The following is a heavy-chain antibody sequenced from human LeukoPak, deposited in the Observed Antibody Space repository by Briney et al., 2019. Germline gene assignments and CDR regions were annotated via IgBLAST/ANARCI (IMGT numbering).Heavy chain of an antibody. CDR2: ISSSSYI. CDR1: GFTFSSYS. Sequence: GGSLRLSCAASGFTFSSYSMNWVRQAPGKGLEWVSSISSSSYIYYADSVKGRFTISRDNAKNSLYLQMNSLRAEDTAVYYCARASQDYGSGSSVYYYGMDVWGQGTTVTVSS. CDR3: ARASQDYGSGSSVYYYGMDV. D-gene: IGHD3-10*01. J-gene: IGHJ6*02. V-gene: IGHV3-21*01.